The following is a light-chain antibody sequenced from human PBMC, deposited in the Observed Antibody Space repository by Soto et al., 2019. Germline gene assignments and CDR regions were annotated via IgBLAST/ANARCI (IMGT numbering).Light chain of an antibody. CDR1: SSDVGGYNY. Sequence: QSVLTQPPSASGSPGQSVTISCTGTSSDVGGYNYVSWYQQHPGKAPKLMIYDISNRPSRVSDRFSGSKSGNTASLTISGLQADDEADYYCTSYTSSSTLGVFGTGTKVTVL. CDR3: TSYTSSSTLGV. V-gene: IGLV2-14*01. CDR2: DIS. J-gene: IGLJ1*01.